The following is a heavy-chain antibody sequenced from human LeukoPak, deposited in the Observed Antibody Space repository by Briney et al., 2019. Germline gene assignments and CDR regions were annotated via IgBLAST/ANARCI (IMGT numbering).Heavy chain of an antibody. J-gene: IGHJ6*03. Sequence: SETLSLTCTVSGGSISTSAFYWGWIRQPPGKGLEWIGSIYDSGNEFYNPSLKSRVTISADTSKNQFSLKLNSVTAADTAMYYCARQVSDYYYYYMDVWGEGITVTVSS. CDR3: ARQVSDYYYYYMDV. CDR2: IYDSGNE. D-gene: IGHD2/OR15-2a*01. V-gene: IGHV4-39*01. CDR1: GGSISTSAFY.